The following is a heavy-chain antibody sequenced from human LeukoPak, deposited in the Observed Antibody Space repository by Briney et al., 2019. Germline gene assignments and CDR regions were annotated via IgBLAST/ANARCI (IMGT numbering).Heavy chain of an antibody. CDR2: IKEDGSEK. CDR3: AKDALSSSGPLEYF. V-gene: IGHV3-7*03. CDR1: GFIFSSYW. D-gene: IGHD6-13*01. J-gene: IGHJ4*02. Sequence: GGSLRLSCAASGFIFSSYWMSWVRQAPGKGLEWVANIKEDGSEKYYVDSVKGRFTISRDNAKNSLYLQMNSLRAEDTAVYYCAKDALSSSGPLEYFWGQGTLVTVSS.